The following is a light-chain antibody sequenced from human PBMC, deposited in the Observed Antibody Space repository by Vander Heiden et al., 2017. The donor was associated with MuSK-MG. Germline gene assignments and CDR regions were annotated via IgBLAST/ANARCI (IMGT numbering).Light chain of an antibody. CDR3: QQDNSYLIT. CDR2: DAS. Sequence: DIQMTQSPSTLSASVGDRVTITCRASQSISSWLAWYQQKPGKAPKLLIYDASSLQSGVPSRFSGSGSGTEFTLTISSLQPDDFATYYCQQDNSYLITFGQGTQLEIK. V-gene: IGKV1-5*01. J-gene: IGKJ5*01. CDR1: QSISSW.